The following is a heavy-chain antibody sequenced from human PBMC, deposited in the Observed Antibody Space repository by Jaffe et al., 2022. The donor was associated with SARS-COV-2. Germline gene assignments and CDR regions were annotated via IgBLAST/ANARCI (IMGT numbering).Heavy chain of an antibody. Sequence: QVQLVESGGGVVQPGRSLRLSCAASGFTFSSYGMHWVRQAPGKGLEWVAVISYDGSNKYYADSVKGRFTISRDNSKNTLYLQMNSLRAEDTAVYYCAKDPGGGYDRRGYYYYGMDVWGQGTTVTVSS. CDR1: GFTFSSYG. V-gene: IGHV3-30*18. CDR3: AKDPGGGYDRRGYYYYGMDV. CDR2: ISYDGSNK. D-gene: IGHD5-12*01. J-gene: IGHJ6*02.